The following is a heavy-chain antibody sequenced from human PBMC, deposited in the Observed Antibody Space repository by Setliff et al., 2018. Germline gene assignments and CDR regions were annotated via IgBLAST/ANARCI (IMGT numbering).Heavy chain of an antibody. CDR2: TIPMFGTT. CDR3: AREGVDTRSSTDYRYYLDV. V-gene: IGHV1-69*05. Sequence: SVKVSCKASGGSFSSYGITWVRQAPGQGLEWMGGTIPMFGTTNYAQKFQGRVTVITDESTSTAYMELSSLKSEDTAMYYCAREGVDTRSSTDYRYYLDVWGK. CDR1: GGSFSSYG. D-gene: IGHD2-15*01. J-gene: IGHJ6*03.